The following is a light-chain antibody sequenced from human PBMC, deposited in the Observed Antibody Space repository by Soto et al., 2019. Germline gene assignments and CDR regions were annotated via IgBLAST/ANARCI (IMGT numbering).Light chain of an antibody. CDR3: QQYETFSGT. Sequence: DVQMTQSPATLSATMGDTVTVTCRASQSVSGWLAWYQQKPGEAPKLLIYDASALPRGVPSRFSGSGSGTKFTLTIASLQPDDFATYYCQQYETFSGTFGPGTKVDIK. J-gene: IGKJ1*01. V-gene: IGKV1-5*01. CDR2: DAS. CDR1: QSVSGW.